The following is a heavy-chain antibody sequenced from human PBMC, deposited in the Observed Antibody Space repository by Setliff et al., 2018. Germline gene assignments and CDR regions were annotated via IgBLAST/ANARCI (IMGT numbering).Heavy chain of an antibody. V-gene: IGHV4-39*07. CDR1: GGSISSSSYY. D-gene: IGHD3-3*01. J-gene: IGHJ4*02. CDR2: IYYSGST. Sequence: PSETLSLTCTVSGGSISSSSYYWGWIRQRPGKGLEWIGSIYYSGSTYYNPSLKSRVTISVDTSKNQFSLTLSSVTAADTAVYYCARRATYYNFWSGYYDYWGQGTLVTVSS. CDR3: ARRATYYNFWSGYYDY.